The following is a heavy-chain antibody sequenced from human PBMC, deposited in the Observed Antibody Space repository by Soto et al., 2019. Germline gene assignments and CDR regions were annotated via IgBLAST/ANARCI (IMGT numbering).Heavy chain of an antibody. CDR2: IKSKTDGGTT. CDR1: GFTFSNAW. D-gene: IGHD3-10*01. Sequence: EVQLVESGGGLVKPGGSLRLSCAASGFTFSNAWMSWVRQAPGKGLEWVGRIKSKTDGGTTDYAAPVKGRFTISRDDSKNTLYLQMNSLKTEDTAVYYCTPPNDLWFGELIGFDYWGQGTLVTVSS. CDR3: TPPNDLWFGELIGFDY. V-gene: IGHV3-15*01. J-gene: IGHJ4*02.